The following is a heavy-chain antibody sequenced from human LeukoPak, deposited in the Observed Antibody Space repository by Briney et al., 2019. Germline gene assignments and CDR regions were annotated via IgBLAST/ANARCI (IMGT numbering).Heavy chain of an antibody. J-gene: IGHJ4*02. CDR3: ARDLIAVAGGFDY. V-gene: IGHV3-74*01. Sequence: PGGSLRLSCAASGFTFSTYWMHWVRQAPGKGLMWVTRINTDGSSINYADSVKGRFTISRDNSKNTLYLQMNSLRAEDTAVYYCARDLIAVAGGFDYWGQGTLVTVSS. D-gene: IGHD6-19*01. CDR1: GFTFSTYW. CDR2: INTDGSSI.